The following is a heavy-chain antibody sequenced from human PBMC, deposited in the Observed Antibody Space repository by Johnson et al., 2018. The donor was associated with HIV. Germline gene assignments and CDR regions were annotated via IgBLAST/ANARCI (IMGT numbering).Heavy chain of an antibody. Sequence: VQLVESGGGLVQPGGSLRLSCASGFTVSTNYMSWVRQAPGKGLEWVSVIYSGDTTYYADSVKGRFTISRDNSKNTLYLQMNSLRAEDTAVYYCSRAYSYGAFDIWGQGTMVTAS. CDR3: SRAYSYGAFDI. D-gene: IGHD5-18*01. CDR2: IYSGDTT. CDR1: GFTVSTNY. V-gene: IGHV3-66*01. J-gene: IGHJ3*02.